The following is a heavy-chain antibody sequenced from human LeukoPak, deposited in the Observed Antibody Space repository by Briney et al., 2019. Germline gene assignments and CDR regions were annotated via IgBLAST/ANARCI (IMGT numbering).Heavy chain of an antibody. Sequence: GGSLRLSCAASGFTFSSYWMSWVRQAPGKGLEWVSVIYSGGSTYYADSVKGRFTIFRDNSKNTLYLQMNSLRAEDTAVYYCASPGGDYPTPTDAFDIWGQGTMVTVSS. V-gene: IGHV3-53*01. J-gene: IGHJ3*02. CDR3: ASPGGDYPTPTDAFDI. D-gene: IGHD4-17*01. CDR1: GFTFSSYW. CDR2: IYSGGST.